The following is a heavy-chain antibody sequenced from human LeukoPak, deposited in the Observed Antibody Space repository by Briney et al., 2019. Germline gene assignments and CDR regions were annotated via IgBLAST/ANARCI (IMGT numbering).Heavy chain of an antibody. CDR3: ATQVERITIFGVASWFDP. Sequence: PSETLSLTCVVSGGSINNNKWWSWVRQPPGKGLEWIGDVYYSGSTNYNPSLKSRVTMSVDKSKNQLSLKLNSVTAADTAVYYCATQVERITIFGVASWFDPWGQGTLVTVSS. V-gene: IGHV4-4*02. D-gene: IGHD3-3*01. CDR1: GGSINNNKW. CDR2: VYYSGST. J-gene: IGHJ5*02.